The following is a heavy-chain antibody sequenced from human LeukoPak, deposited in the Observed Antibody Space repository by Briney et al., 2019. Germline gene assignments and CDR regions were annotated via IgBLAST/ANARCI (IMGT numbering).Heavy chain of an antibody. CDR3: ARGTANLRSGTRVGGMDV. CDR2: ISSSGNII. D-gene: IGHD1/OR15-1a*01. Sequence: PGGSLRLSCAASEFIFSHFYMHWVRQPPGKGLEWVSSISSSGNIIHYADSVKGRFTISRDNAKNSLFLEMNSLSAEDTALYYCARGTANLRSGTRVGGMDVWGQGTTVIVSS. V-gene: IGHV3-48*03. J-gene: IGHJ6*02. CDR1: EFIFSHFY.